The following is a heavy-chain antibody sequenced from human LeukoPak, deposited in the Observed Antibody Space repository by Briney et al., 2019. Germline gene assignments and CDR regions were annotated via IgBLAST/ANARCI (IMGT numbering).Heavy chain of an antibody. CDR1: GGSISSHY. J-gene: IGHJ4*02. D-gene: IGHD5-18*01. CDR3: ASGGYSYGSVDY. CDR2: IYYSGST. Sequence: SETLSLTCTVSGGSISSHYWSWIRQPPGKGLEWIGYIYYSGSTNYNPSFKSRVTISVDTSKNQFSLKLSSVTAADTAVYYCASGGYSYGSVDYWGQGTLVTVSS. V-gene: IGHV4-59*11.